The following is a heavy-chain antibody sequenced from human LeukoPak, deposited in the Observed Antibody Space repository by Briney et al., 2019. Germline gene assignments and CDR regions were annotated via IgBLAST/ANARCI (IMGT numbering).Heavy chain of an antibody. CDR1: GFTFSDYN. CDR2: IGRSGSTK. J-gene: IGHJ2*01. V-gene: IGHV3-11*01. D-gene: IGHD6-13*01. Sequence: GGSLRLSCAASGFTFSDYNMRWVRQAPGKGLEWVSSIGRSGSTKYYADSVKGRFTISRDNAKNSLFLQMNSLRAEDTAVYYCARDRWAYIAAAGPHYWYFDLWGRGTLVTVSS. CDR3: ARDRWAYIAAAGPHYWYFDL.